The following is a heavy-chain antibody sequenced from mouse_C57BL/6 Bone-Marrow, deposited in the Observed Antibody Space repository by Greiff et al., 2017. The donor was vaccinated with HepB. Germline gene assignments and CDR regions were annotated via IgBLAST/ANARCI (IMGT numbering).Heavy chain of an antibody. V-gene: IGHV5-17*01. CDR1: GFTFSDYG. CDR2: ISSGSSTI. CDR3: ARPHYYGSSDYYAMDY. J-gene: IGHJ4*01. Sequence: EVQGVESGGGLVKPGGSLKLSCAASGFTFSDYGMHWVRQAPEKGLGWVAYISSGSSTIYYGDTVKGRFTISRDNAKNTLFLQMTSLRSEDTAMYYCARPHYYGSSDYYAMDYWGQGTSVTVSS. D-gene: IGHD1-1*01.